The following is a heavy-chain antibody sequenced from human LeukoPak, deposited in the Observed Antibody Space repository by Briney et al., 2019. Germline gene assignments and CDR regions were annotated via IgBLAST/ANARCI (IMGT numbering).Heavy chain of an antibody. Sequence: SETLSLTCTVSGGSISSYYWSWIRQPPGKGLEWIGYIYHSGSTYYNPSLKSRVTISVDRSKNQFSLKLSSVTAADTAVYYCARGGWELPIDYWGQGTLVTVSS. CDR1: GGSISSYY. V-gene: IGHV4-59*12. D-gene: IGHD1-26*01. CDR3: ARGGWELPIDY. J-gene: IGHJ4*02. CDR2: IYHSGST.